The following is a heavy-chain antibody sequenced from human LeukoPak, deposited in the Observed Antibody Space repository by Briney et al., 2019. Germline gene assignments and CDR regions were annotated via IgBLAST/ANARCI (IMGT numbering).Heavy chain of an antibody. Sequence: SVKVSCKASGGTFSSYAISWVRQAPGQGLEWMGRIIPILGIANYAQKFQGRVTITADKSTSTAYMGLSSLRSEDTAVYYCARASGIAAVDYFDYWGQGTLVTVSS. CDR2: IIPILGIA. CDR1: GGTFSSYA. V-gene: IGHV1-69*04. D-gene: IGHD6-13*01. CDR3: ARASGIAAVDYFDY. J-gene: IGHJ4*02.